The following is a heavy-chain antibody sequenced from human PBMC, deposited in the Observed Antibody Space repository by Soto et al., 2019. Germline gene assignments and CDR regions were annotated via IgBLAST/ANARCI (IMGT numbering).Heavy chain of an antibody. J-gene: IGHJ5*02. CDR1: GGSISSGGYY. CDR2: IYRGGIT. CDR3: AIGNPDWFDP. V-gene: IGHV4-39*02. Sequence: PSETLSLTCTVSGGSISSGGYYWSWIRQPPGKGLEWIGTIYRGGITYYNPSLKSRVTISIDTSKNHFSLRLSSVTATDTAVYFCAIGNPDWFDPWGQGTLVTVSS. D-gene: IGHD1-1*01.